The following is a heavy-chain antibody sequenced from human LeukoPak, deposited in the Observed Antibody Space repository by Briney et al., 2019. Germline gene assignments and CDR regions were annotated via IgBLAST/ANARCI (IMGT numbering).Heavy chain of an antibody. CDR1: GFTFSSYG. V-gene: IGHV3-7*01. CDR3: ARVGYSYGDAFDI. D-gene: IGHD5-18*01. CDR2: IKQDGSEK. J-gene: IGHJ3*02. Sequence: PGGSLRLSCAASGFTFSSYGMHWVRQAPGKGLEWVANIKQDGSEKYYVDSVKGRFTISRDNAKNSLYLQMNSLRAEDTAVYYCARVGYSYGDAFDIWGQGTMVTVSS.